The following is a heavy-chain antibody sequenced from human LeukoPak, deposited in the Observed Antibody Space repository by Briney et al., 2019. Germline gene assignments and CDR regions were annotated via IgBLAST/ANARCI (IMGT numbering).Heavy chain of an antibody. J-gene: IGHJ5*02. CDR2: IIPILGIA. Sequence: ASVKVSCKASGGTFSSYTISWVRQAPGQGLEWMGRIIPILGIANYAQKFQGRVTIPADKSTSTAYMELSSLSSEDTAVYYCARDLLGVVVIAHNWFDPWGQGTLVTVSS. V-gene: IGHV1-69*04. CDR1: GGTFSSYT. D-gene: IGHD2-21*01. CDR3: ARDLLGVVVIAHNWFDP.